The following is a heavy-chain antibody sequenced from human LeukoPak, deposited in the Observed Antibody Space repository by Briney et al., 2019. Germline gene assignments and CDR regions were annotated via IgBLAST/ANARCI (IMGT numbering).Heavy chain of an antibody. Sequence: GGSLRLSCAASGFTFHHYSMHWVRQPPWKGLEWVSLISWDGGITYYADSVRGRFTISRDNGKNSLSLEMNSLRTEDTALYYCAKDSNTGGYSFGSWGQGTLVTVTS. CDR2: ISWDGGIT. CDR3: AKDSNTGGYSFGS. V-gene: IGHV3-43*01. CDR1: GFTFHHYS. D-gene: IGHD5-12*01. J-gene: IGHJ4*02.